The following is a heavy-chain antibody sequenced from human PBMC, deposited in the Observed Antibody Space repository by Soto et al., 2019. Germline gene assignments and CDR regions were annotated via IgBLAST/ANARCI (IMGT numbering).Heavy chain of an antibody. CDR1: GYSFTTYW. CDR2: IYPDDSDT. CDR3: ARLPAQISLVRGAQQYYYFYGMDV. D-gene: IGHD3-10*01. V-gene: IGHV5-51*01. Sequence: PGESLKISCKGSGYSFTTYWIGWVRQVPGKGLEWMGIIYPDDSDTRYSPSFQGQVTVSADKSISTAYLQWSSLKASDTAMYYCARLPAQISLVRGAQQYYYFYGMDVWGPGTTVTAP. J-gene: IGHJ6*02.